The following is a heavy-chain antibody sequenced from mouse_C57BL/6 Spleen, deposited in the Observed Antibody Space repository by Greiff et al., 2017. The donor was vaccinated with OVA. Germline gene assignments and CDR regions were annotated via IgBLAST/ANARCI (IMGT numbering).Heavy chain of an antibody. CDR1: GYTFTDYY. Sequence: VQLQQSGPELVKPGASVKISCKASGYTFTDYYINWVKQRPGQGLEWIGWIFPGSGSTYYNEKFKGKATLTVDKSSSTAYMLLSSLTSEDSAVYFCARSHYYGSSYYFDYWGQGTTLTVSS. D-gene: IGHD1-1*01. J-gene: IGHJ2*01. CDR3: ARSHYYGSSYYFDY. V-gene: IGHV1-75*01. CDR2: IFPGSGST.